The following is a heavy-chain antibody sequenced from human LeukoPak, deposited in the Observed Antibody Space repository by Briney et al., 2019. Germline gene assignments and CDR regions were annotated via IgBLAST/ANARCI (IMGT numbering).Heavy chain of an antibody. D-gene: IGHD3-22*01. CDR2: ISYDGNNE. CDR1: GFSSSTYA. J-gene: IGHJ4*02. CDR3: ARWAYFYDSSGYYFDS. V-gene: IGHV3-30*01. Sequence: GGSLRLSCAASGFSSSTYALHWVRQAPGKGLEWVALISYDGNNEDYADSVKGRFTISRDNSKTTLYLQMNSLRAEDTAVYYCARWAYFYDSSGYYFDSWGQGTLVTVSS.